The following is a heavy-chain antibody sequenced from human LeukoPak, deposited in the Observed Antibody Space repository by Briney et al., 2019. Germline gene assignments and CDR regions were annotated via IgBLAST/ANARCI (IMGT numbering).Heavy chain of an antibody. Sequence: GASVKVSCKASGYTFSGYDMHWVRQAPGKGLEWMGWINPNSGGINYAQKLQGRVTMTRDTSITTAYMELSRLSSDDTAVYYCARHPGKVTNDWYFDLWGRGTLVTVSS. CDR3: ARHPGKVTNDWYFDL. V-gene: IGHV1-2*02. J-gene: IGHJ2*01. CDR1: GYTFSGYD. D-gene: IGHD4-23*01. CDR2: INPNSGGI.